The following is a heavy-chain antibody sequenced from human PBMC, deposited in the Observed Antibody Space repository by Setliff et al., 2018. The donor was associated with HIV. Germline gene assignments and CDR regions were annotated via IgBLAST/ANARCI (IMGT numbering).Heavy chain of an antibody. CDR1: GLSMSSGNYY. D-gene: IGHD3-9*01. Sequence: SETLSLTCQVSGLSMSSGNYYWNWIRQPAGKGLEWIGRIYASGGTYYKSSLKSRVTISVDSSKNQFSLQLTSVTAADTAIYFCARGGGYFHDNNAFDIWGQGTGVTVSS. J-gene: IGHJ3*02. CDR3: ARGGGYFHDNNAFDI. V-gene: IGHV4-61*02. CDR2: IYASGGT.